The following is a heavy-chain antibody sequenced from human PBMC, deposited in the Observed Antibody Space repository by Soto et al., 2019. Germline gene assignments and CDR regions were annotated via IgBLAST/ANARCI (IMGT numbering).Heavy chain of an antibody. CDR3: AHSAYDFWSGYYTRFDY. Sequence: SGPTLVNPTQTLTLTCTFSGFSFSTTGVGVGWIRQPPGKALEWLALIYWDDDKRYSPSLKSRLTITKDTSKNQVVLTMTNMDPVDTATYYWAHSAYDFWSGYYTRFDYWGQGTLVTVSS. CDR2: IYWDDDK. CDR1: GFSFSTTGVG. J-gene: IGHJ4*02. D-gene: IGHD3-3*01. V-gene: IGHV2-5*02.